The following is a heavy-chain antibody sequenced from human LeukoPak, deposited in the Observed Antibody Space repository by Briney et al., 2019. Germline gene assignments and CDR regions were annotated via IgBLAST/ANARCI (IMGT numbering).Heavy chain of an antibody. V-gene: IGHV3-23*01. J-gene: IGHJ3*02. CDR2: IGGAGGLK. Sequence: GGSLRLSCAASGFSFSSYAMSWVRQAPGKGLEWVSTIGGAGGLKYHADSVKGRFTISRDNSKNTLYLQMNSLRAEDTAVYYCARESGITMISDAFDIWGQGTMVTVSS. D-gene: IGHD3-22*01. CDR3: ARESGITMISDAFDI. CDR1: GFSFSSYA.